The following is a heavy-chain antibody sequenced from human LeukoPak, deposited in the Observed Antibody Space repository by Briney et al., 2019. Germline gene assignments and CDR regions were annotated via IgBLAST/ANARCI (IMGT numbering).Heavy chain of an antibody. V-gene: IGHV3-23*01. CDR1: GFTFSSYA. D-gene: IGHD2-15*01. Sequence: QAGGSLRLSCAVSGFTFSSYAMRWVRQAPGKELEWVSAISGSGGSTYYADSVKGRFTISRDNSKNTLYLQMNSLRAEDTAVYYCAKDRNGGSCHWGQGTLVTVSS. CDR3: AKDRNGGSCH. CDR2: ISGSGGST. J-gene: IGHJ4*02.